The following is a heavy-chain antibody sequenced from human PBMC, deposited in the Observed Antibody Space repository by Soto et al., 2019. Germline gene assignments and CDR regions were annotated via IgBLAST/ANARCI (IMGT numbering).Heavy chain of an antibody. J-gene: IGHJ4*02. CDR1: GFTFDDYA. CDR2: ISWNSGNI. Sequence: EVHLEESGGALVQPGRSLRLYCAASGFTFDDYAMYWVRQVLGKGLEWVSSISWNSGNIGYADSVKGRFTTSRDNAENSLYLQMNSLRPEDTALYYCVRSKGGYSYGTPFDYWGQGTLVTVSS. D-gene: IGHD5-18*01. V-gene: IGHV3-9*01. CDR3: VRSKGGYSYGTPFDY.